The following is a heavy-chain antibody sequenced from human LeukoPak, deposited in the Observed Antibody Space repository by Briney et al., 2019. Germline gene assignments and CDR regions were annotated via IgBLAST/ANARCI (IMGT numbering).Heavy chain of an antibody. CDR2: ISSRSSSI. J-gene: IGHJ4*02. CDR1: GFTFSTYD. CDR3: ARDYIAYDPLDY. D-gene: IGHD3-3*01. Sequence: PGGSLRLSCAASGFTFSTYDMNWVRQAPGKGLEWVSSISSRSSSIYYADSVKSRFTISRDNAKNSLYLQMNSLRADDTAVYWCARDYIAYDPLDYWGQGTLVTVSS. V-gene: IGHV3-21*01.